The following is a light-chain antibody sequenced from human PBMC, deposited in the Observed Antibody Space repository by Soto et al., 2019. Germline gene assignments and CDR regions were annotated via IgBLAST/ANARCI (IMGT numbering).Light chain of an antibody. V-gene: IGKV1-5*01. CDR3: QQYDKYST. CDR2: DAS. J-gene: IGKJ1*01. Sequence: RASQTISVSLAWYQQKPGKAPNLLIYDASTLQGGVPSRFSGSGSGTEFTLTVTSLQPEDFATYFCQQYDKYSTFGHGTKVDIK. CDR1: QTISVS.